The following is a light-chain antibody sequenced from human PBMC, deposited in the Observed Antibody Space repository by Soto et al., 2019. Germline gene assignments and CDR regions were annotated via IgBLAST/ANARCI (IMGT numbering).Light chain of an antibody. Sequence: ENVLTQSPGTLSLSPGERATLSCRASQSVSSTYLAWYQQKPGQAPRLLIYGTSNRATGIPDRFSGSGSGTDFTLTISSLEPEDFAVYHCQQYGSPVTFGGGTKVEIK. V-gene: IGKV3-20*01. J-gene: IGKJ4*01. CDR2: GTS. CDR1: QSVSSTY. CDR3: QQYGSPVT.